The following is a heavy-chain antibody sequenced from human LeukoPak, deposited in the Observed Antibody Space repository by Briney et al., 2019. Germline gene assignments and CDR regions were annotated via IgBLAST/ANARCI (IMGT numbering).Heavy chain of an antibody. J-gene: IGHJ4*02. CDR3: ARVFRSPHYSGYDLCYFDY. D-gene: IGHD5-12*01. V-gene: IGHV4-59*01. Sequence: SETLSLTCTVSGGSISSYYWSWIRQPPGKGLEWIGDIYYSGSTNYNPSLKSRVTISVDTSKNQFSLKLSSVTAADTAVYYCARVFRSPHYSGYDLCYFDYWGQGTLVTVSS. CDR1: GGSISSYY. CDR2: IYYSGST.